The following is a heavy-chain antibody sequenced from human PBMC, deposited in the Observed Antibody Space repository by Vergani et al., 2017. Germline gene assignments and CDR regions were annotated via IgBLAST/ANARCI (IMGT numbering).Heavy chain of an antibody. D-gene: IGHD5-12*01. CDR3: AKDYNIMGALHY. V-gene: IGHV3-23*01. CDR1: GFTFNIYA. CDR2: ITYNGGRT. J-gene: IGHJ4*02. Sequence: ELRLLESGGGLVQPGGPLRLPCAASGFTFNIYAMSWVRQAPGKGLEWVSTITYNGGRTYYADSVTGRFTISRDNSKNTLFLQLKTLRAEDTGVYYCAKDYNIMGALHYLGQGTLVAVSS.